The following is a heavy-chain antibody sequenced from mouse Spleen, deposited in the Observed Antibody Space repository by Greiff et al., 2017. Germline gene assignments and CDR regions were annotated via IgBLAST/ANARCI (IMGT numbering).Heavy chain of an antibody. CDR3: ARGGITTSFYAY. J-gene: IGHJ3*01. V-gene: IGHV1-82*01. D-gene: IGHD2-4*01. Sequence: VQLVESGPELVKPGASVKISCKASGYAFSSSWMNWVKQRPGKGLEWIGRIYPGDGDTNYNGKFKGKATLTADKSTSTAYMQLSSLTSEDSAGYFCARGGITTSFYAYWGQGTLVTVSA. CDR2: IYPGDGDT. CDR1: GYAFSSSW.